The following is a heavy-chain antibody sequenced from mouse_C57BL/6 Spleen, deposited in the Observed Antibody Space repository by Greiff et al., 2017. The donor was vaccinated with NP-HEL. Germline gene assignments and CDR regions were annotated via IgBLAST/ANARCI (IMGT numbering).Heavy chain of an antibody. V-gene: IGHV2-2*01. CDR2: IWSGGST. Sequence: VQLQQSGPGLVQPSQSLSITCTVSGFSLTSYGVHWVRQSPGKGLEWLGVIWSGGSTDYNAAFISRLSISKDNSKSQVFFKMNSLQADDTAIYYCARNPPGYYAMDYWGQGTSVTVSS. CDR1: GFSLTSYG. J-gene: IGHJ4*01. CDR3: ARNPPGYYAMDY.